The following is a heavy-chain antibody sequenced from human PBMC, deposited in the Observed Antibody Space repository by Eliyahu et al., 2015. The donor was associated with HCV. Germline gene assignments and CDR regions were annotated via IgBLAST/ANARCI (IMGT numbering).Heavy chain of an antibody. Sequence: EVQLVESGGGLVKPGGXLRLSCAAXGFTFSKAWMXWXRQAXGKGLEWIGRIKSKTDGGTTDYAAPVKGRFTISRDDSKSTLYLQMNSLKTEDTAVYYCTTGAPGGFDYYLDVWGQGTTVTVSS. D-gene: IGHD3-10*01. CDR1: GFTFSKAW. CDR3: TTGAPGGFDYYLDV. CDR2: IKSKTDGGTT. J-gene: IGHJ6*03. V-gene: IGHV3-15*01.